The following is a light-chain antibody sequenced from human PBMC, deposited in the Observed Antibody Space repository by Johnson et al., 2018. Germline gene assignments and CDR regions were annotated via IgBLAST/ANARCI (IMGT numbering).Light chain of an antibody. Sequence: QSVLTQPPSVSAAPGQKVTISCSGSSSNIGNNYVSWYQQLPGTAPKLLIYENNKRPSGIPDRFSGSKSGTSATLGITGLQTGDEADYYCGTWDSSLSAGNVVGTGTEITV. J-gene: IGLJ1*01. CDR2: ENN. CDR1: SSNIGNNY. CDR3: GTWDSSLSAGNV. V-gene: IGLV1-51*02.